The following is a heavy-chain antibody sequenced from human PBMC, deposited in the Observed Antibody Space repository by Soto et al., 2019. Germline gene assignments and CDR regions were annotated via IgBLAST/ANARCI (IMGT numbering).Heavy chain of an antibody. V-gene: IGHV1-24*01. J-gene: IGHJ6*02. Sequence: EASVKVSGKVSGYTLTELSMHWVRQAPGKGLEWMGGFDPEDGETIYAQKFQGRVTMTEDTSTDTAYMELSSLRSEDTAVYYCATDLSSGAREGYYYYGMDVWGQGTTVTVSS. CDR2: FDPEDGET. CDR1: GYTLTELS. CDR3: ATDLSSGAREGYYYYGMDV. D-gene: IGHD6-19*01.